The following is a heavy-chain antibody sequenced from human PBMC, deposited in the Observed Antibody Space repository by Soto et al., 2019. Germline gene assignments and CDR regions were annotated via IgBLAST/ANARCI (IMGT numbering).Heavy chain of an antibody. Sequence: QVQLVQSGAEVKKPGASVKVSCKASGYTFTSYYMHWVRQAPGQGLEWMGIINPSGGSTSYAQKLQGIVTMTRDTSTSTVYMELSSLRSEDTAVYYCARDPGYCSGGSCPATDYYMDVWGKGTTVTVSS. CDR3: ARDPGYCSGGSCPATDYYMDV. J-gene: IGHJ6*03. CDR1: GYTFTSYY. D-gene: IGHD2-15*01. CDR2: INPSGGST. V-gene: IGHV1-46*04.